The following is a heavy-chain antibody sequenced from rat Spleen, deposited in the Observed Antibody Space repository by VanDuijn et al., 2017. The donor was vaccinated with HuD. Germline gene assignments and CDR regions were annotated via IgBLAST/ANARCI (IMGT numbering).Heavy chain of an antibody. CDR1: GFKFKDYW. CDR2: INKDSSIR. V-gene: IGHV4-2*01. Sequence: EVKLVESGGGLVQPGRSLKLSCAASGFKFKDYWMGWVRQAPGKGLEWIGEINKDSSIRKYSPSVKEKFTISRDNAQNTLYLQMSKLGSEDTATYFCVREEFGVRYWGQGASVTVSS. CDR3: VREEFGVRY. D-gene: IGHD4-3*01. J-gene: IGHJ4*01.